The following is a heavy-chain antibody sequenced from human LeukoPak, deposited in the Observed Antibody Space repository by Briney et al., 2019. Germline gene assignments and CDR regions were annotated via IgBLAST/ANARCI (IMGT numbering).Heavy chain of an antibody. V-gene: IGHV3-23*01. D-gene: IGHD5-24*01. CDR3: AKYGNKRDNNFNFDY. Sequence: GGSLRLSCAASGFTFSSYAMNWVRQAPGKGLEWVSSISGSGSGTNYAHSVKGRFTISRNNSKSTLFLQMNSLRAEDTAVYYCAKYGNKRDNNFNFDYSGQGTLVTVS. J-gene: IGHJ4*02. CDR2: ISGSGSGT. CDR1: GFTFSSYA.